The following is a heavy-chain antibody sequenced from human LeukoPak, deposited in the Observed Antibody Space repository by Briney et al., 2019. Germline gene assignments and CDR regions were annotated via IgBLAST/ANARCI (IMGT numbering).Heavy chain of an antibody. CDR3: AKDTGDYDRSGYYYYFDY. V-gene: IGHV3-30*18. CDR2: ISFDGLTI. CDR1: GFTFSSYG. Sequence: GGSLRLSCAASGFTFSSYGMHWVRQAPGKGLEWVAVISFDGLTIHYADSVTGRFTISRDKSKNTVFLQMNSLRTDDTAVYYCAKDTGDYDRSGYYYYFDYWGQGALVTVSS. J-gene: IGHJ4*02. D-gene: IGHD3-22*01.